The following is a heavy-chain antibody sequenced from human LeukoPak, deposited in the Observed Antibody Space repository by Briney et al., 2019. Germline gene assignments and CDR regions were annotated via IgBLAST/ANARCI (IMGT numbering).Heavy chain of an antibody. Sequence: GGSLRLSCAASGFTFYDYTIHWVRQTPGRGLEWVSLISWDGGSTNYADSVKGRFTISRDNSKNSLYLQMSSLKTEDTALYYCAKDMTDSRTYYYYYAVDVWGQGTTVTVSS. CDR3: AKDMTDSRTYYYYYAVDV. V-gene: IGHV3-43*01. CDR1: GFTFYDYT. J-gene: IGHJ6*02. D-gene: IGHD3-22*01. CDR2: ISWDGGST.